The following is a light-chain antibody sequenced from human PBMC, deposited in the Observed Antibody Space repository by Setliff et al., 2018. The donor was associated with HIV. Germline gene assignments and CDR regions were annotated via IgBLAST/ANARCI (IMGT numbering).Light chain of an antibody. V-gene: IGLV2-14*01. CDR1: SSDGGDYNY. CDR2: EVS. Sequence: QSALTQPASVSGSPGQPITISCTGTSSDGGDYNYVSWYQQHPGKAPKLMIYEVSDRPSGVSYRFSGSKSGNTASLTISGLQAEDEADYYCSSYTSSTTLVFGTGTKVTVL. CDR3: SSYTSSTTLV. J-gene: IGLJ1*01.